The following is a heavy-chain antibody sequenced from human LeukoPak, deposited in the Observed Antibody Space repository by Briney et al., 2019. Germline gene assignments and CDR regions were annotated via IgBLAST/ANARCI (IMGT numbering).Heavy chain of an antibody. CDR2: IHTSGST. V-gene: IGHV4-4*07. Sequence: SQTLSLTCTVSGVSMNYYFWSWIRQPAGKGLEWIGRIHTSGSTNYNPSLKSRVTMSVDTSKNQFSLKLSSVTAADTAVYYCARDRYYYDISGYFNWFDPWGQGTLVTVSS. J-gene: IGHJ5*02. CDR1: GVSMNYYF. CDR3: ARDRYYYDISGYFNWFDP. D-gene: IGHD3-22*01.